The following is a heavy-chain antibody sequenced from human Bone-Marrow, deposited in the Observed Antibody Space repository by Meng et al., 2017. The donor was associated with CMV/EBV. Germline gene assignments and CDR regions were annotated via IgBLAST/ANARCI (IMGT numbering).Heavy chain of an antibody. CDR3: AREPRIRGAFDI. D-gene: IGHD2-15*01. V-gene: IGHV3-21*01. J-gene: IGHJ3*02. Sequence: GGFQKIYRAASGFTVSRNYMSWVRQAPGKGLEWVSSISSSSSYIYYADSVKGRFTISRDNAKNSLYLQMNSLRAEDTAVYYCAREPRIRGAFDIWGQGAMVTVSS. CDR2: ISSSSSYI. CDR1: GFTVSRNY.